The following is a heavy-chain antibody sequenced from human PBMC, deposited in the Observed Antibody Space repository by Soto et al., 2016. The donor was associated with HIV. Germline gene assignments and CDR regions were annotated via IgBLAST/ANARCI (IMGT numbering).Heavy chain of an antibody. Sequence: VQLQQWGAGLVKSSETLSLTCAIYGGSFDSYYWSWIRQPPGKGLEWIGEINHSGRTNYNPSLKSRVAISIDKSKNQFSLKLRTVSVADTAEYYCARVYGGTFTASYNYYGMDVWGPRGPRSPSRQ. J-gene: IGHJ6*01. V-gene: IGHV4-34*01. CDR2: INHSGRT. CDR3: ARVYGGTFTASYNYYGMDV. CDR1: GGSFDSYY. D-gene: IGHD4-17*01.